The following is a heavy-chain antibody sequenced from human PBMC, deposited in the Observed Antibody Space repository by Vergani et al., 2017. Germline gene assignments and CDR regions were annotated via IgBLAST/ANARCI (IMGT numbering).Heavy chain of an antibody. CDR2: VSFDGRDK. D-gene: IGHD1-7*01. V-gene: IGHV3-30*18. J-gene: IGHJ4*02. CDR1: GSNVRNSG. CDR3: AKGTAVAHQHIED. Sequence: QVQLVESGGGVVQPGKSLRLSCAASGSNVRNSGLHWVRQAPGKGLEWVAAVSFDGRDKYYGDSVRERFTISRDNSNNMLYLQMNSLSDEDTAIYYCAKGTAVAHQHIEDWVQGTLVTVSS.